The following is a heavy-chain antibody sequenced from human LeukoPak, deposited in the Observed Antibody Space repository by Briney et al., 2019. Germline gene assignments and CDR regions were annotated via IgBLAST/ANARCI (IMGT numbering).Heavy chain of an antibody. J-gene: IGHJ5*02. V-gene: IGHV3-21*01. CDR1: GSGFSFNTYN. D-gene: IGHD3-16*01. CDR2: ISSSSTYI. CDR3: ARDGGYRFDP. Sequence: GGSLRLSCVASGSGFSFNTYNMIWVRQAPGKGLGSVSSISSSSTYIYYADSVKGRFTISRDNAKNSLYLQMNSLRAEDTAIYYCARDGGYRFDPWGQGTLVTVSS.